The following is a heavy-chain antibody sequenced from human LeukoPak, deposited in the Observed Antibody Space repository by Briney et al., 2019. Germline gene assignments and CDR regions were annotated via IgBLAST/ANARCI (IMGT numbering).Heavy chain of an antibody. J-gene: IGHJ4*02. Sequence: SGGSLRLSCVVSGFTFSNAWMNWVRQAPGKGLEWVGRIKSKTNGGTIDYAAPVKGRFTISRDDSKNTVYLQVNSLKTEDTAVYYCTTNYYGPGGFDYWGQGTLVTVSS. CDR2: IKSKTNGGTI. V-gene: IGHV3-15*07. D-gene: IGHD3-10*01. CDR1: GFTFSNAW. CDR3: TTNYYGPGGFDY.